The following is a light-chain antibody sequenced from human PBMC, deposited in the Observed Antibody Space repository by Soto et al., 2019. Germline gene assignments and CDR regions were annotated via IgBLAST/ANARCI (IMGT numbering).Light chain of an antibody. V-gene: IGKV1-27*01. J-gene: IGKJ4*01. CDR1: QAISNY. CDR3: QEYDSVPLT. CDR2: GAS. Sequence: DIQMTQSPSSLSASVGDRVTISCRASQAISNYLAWYQQKPGKVPELLIYGASNLKSGVPSRFSGSGSGTDCTLTISSLQPEDVATYYCQEYDSVPLTFGGGTKVQIK.